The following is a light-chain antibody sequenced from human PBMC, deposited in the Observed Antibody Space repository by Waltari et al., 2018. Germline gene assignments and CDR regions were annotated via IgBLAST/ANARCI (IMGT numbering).Light chain of an antibody. CDR2: DND. J-gene: IGLJ2*01. V-gene: IGLV1-51*01. Sequence: QSVLTQPPSVSAAPGQKVTISCSGGTSNIGNYYVSWYQHLPGAAPTLLIYDNDKRHSGIPDRFSASKSGTSATLGITGLQIGDEADYYCATWDNSLTDVVFGGGTKLTVL. CDR1: TSNIGNYY. CDR3: ATWDNSLTDVV.